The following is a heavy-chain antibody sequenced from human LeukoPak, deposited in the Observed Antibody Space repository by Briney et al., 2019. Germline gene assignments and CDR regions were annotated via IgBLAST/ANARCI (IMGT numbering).Heavy chain of an antibody. CDR1: GYTFTGYY. Sequence: ASVKVSCKASGYTFTGYYMHWVRQAPGQGLEWMGWINPNSGGTNYAQKFQGRVTMTRDTSISTAYMELSRLRSDDTAVYYCARYGAYDFWSGYSRRYFDYWGQGTLVTVSS. J-gene: IGHJ4*02. D-gene: IGHD3-3*01. V-gene: IGHV1-2*02. CDR3: ARYGAYDFWSGYSRRYFDY. CDR2: INPNSGGT.